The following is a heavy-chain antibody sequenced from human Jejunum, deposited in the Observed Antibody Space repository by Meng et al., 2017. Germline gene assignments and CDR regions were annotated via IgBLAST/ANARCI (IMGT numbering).Heavy chain of an antibody. Sequence: QVQLQESGPGLVKPSETLSLICAVSGDPVTSGSYHWSWIRQPPGKGLEWIGYIHHSGITYYNPPLRSRLLISIDTSKRQLSLTLNSVTAADTALYYCATIQSSPHFFNYWGQGTLVTVSS. J-gene: IGHJ4*02. V-gene: IGHV4-30-4*01. CDR1: GDPVTSGSYH. CDR2: IHHSGIT. CDR3: ATIQSSPHFFNY. D-gene: IGHD6-6*01.